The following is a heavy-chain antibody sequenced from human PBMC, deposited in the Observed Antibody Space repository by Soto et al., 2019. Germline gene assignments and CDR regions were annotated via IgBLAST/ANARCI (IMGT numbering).Heavy chain of an antibody. CDR3: ARLGYCSSTSCSRWYYYYYYYMDV. D-gene: IGHD2-2*01. Sequence: SETLSLTCTVSGGSISSSSYYWGWIRQPPGKGLEWIGSIYYSGSTYYNPSLKSQVTISVDTSKNQFSLKLSSVTAADTAVYYCARLGYCSSTSCSRWYYYYYYYMDVWGKGTTVTVSS. CDR2: IYYSGST. CDR1: GGSISSSSYY. V-gene: IGHV4-39*01. J-gene: IGHJ6*03.